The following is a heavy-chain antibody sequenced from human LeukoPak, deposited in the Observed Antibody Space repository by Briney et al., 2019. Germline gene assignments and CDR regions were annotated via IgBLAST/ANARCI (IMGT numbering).Heavy chain of an antibody. V-gene: IGHV3-9*03. CDR2: ISWNSGSI. Sequence: GGSLRLSCAASGFTFDDYAMHWVRQAPGKGLEWVSGISWNSGSIGYADSVKGRFTISRDNAKNSLYLQTNSLRAEDMALYYCAKDFYSSSWYYFDYWGQGTLVTVSS. CDR1: GFTFDDYA. CDR3: AKDFYSSSWYYFDY. J-gene: IGHJ4*02. D-gene: IGHD6-13*01.